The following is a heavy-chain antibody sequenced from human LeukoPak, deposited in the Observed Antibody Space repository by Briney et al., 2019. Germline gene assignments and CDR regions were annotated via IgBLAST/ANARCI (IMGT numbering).Heavy chain of an antibody. CDR1: GYTFTDYY. Sequence: ASVKVSCKASGYTFTDYYMHWVRQAPGQGLEWMGWINPNSGGTNYAQKFQGRVTMTRDTSISTAYMELSRLRAYDTAVYYSARGGLGLSWFDPWGQGNLVTVSS. CDR2: INPNSGGT. CDR3: ARGGLGLSWFDP. D-gene: IGHD6-19*01. J-gene: IGHJ5*02. V-gene: IGHV1-2*02.